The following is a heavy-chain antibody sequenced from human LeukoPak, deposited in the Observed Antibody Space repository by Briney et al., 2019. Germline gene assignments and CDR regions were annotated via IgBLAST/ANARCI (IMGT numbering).Heavy chain of an antibody. D-gene: IGHD2-2*01. Sequence: GASVKVSCKASGYTFTGYYMHWVRQAPGQGLEWMGWINPNSGGTNYAQKFQGRVTMTRNTSISTAYMELSSLRSEDTAVYYCARGRRPIVVVPDDIHKPLNYFDPWGQGTLVTVSS. CDR2: INPNSGGT. CDR1: GYTFTGYY. J-gene: IGHJ5*02. CDR3: ARGRRPIVVVPDDIHKPLNYFDP. V-gene: IGHV1-2*02.